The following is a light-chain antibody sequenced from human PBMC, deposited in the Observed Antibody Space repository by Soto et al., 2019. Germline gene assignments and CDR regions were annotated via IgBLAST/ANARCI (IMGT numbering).Light chain of an antibody. V-gene: IGKV1-39*01. Sequence: DIQMTQSPSSLSASVGDRVTITCRASQSISSYLNWYQQKPGKAPKLLIYAASSLQSGVPSRFSGSGAATDFTLTISRLQPEDFANYYCQQSYSTITFGPGTKVDIK. J-gene: IGKJ3*01. CDR3: QQSYSTIT. CDR1: QSISSY. CDR2: AAS.